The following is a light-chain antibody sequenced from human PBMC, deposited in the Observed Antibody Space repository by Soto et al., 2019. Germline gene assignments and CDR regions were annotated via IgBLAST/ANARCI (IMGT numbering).Light chain of an antibody. J-gene: IGLJ1*01. V-gene: IGLV1-40*01. CDR2: ANS. CDR1: SSNIGAGYD. CDR3: QSYDSSLSGFYV. Sequence: QSVLTQPPSVSGAPGQRVTISCTGSSSNIGAGYDVHWYQQLPGRAPKLLIYANSNRPSGVPDRFSGSRSGTSASLAITGLQAEDEADYCCQSYDSSLSGFYVFGTGTKLTVL.